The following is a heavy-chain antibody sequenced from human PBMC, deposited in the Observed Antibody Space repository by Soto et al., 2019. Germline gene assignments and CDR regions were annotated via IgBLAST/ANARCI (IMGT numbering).Heavy chain of an antibody. Sequence: QVQLVQSGAEVKKPGSSVKVSCKASGGTFSSYAISWVRQAPGQGLEWMGGIIPIFGTANYAQKFQGRVTITADESTSTAYMELSSLRSEDMAVYYCARDGTGYYSGFYYYGMDVWGQGTTVTVSS. J-gene: IGHJ6*02. CDR2: IIPIFGTA. V-gene: IGHV1-69*01. D-gene: IGHD3-9*01. CDR1: GGTFSSYA. CDR3: ARDGTGYYSGFYYYGMDV.